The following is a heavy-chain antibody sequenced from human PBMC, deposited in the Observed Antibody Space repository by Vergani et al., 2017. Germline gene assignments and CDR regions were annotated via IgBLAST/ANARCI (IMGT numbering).Heavy chain of an antibody. Sequence: QVQLVQSGAEVKKPGASVKVSCTASGYTFTGYYMHWVRQAPGQGLEWMGWINPNSGGTNYAQKFQGRVTMTRDTYISTAYMELSRLRSDDTAVYYCARESSHMVRGVLYYYGMDVWGQGTTVTVSS. V-gene: IGHV1-2*02. D-gene: IGHD3-10*01. CDR3: ARESSHMVRGVLYYYGMDV. CDR2: INPNSGGT. J-gene: IGHJ6*02. CDR1: GYTFTGYY.